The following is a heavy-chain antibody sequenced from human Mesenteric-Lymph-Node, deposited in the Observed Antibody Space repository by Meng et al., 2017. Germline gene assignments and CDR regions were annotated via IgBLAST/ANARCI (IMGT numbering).Heavy chain of an antibody. CDR3: AKHFFYSGTKSFGN. V-gene: IGHV3-30*18. D-gene: IGHD1-26*01. Sequence: GESLKISCAASEFTFSRYWRSWVRQAPGKGLGWVAVISYDGSNKYYADAVKGRFTISRDNSKNTLYLQMTSRRAEDTAIYYFAKHFFYSGTKSFGNWGQGTLVTVSS. J-gene: IGHJ4*02. CDR2: ISYDGSNK. CDR1: EFTFSRYW.